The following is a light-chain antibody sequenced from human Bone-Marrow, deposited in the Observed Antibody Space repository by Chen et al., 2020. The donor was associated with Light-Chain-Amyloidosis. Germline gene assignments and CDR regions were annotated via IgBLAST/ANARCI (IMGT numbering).Light chain of an antibody. V-gene: IGLV2-14*01. CDR1: SSDVGGDNH. CDR3: SSYTITNTLV. J-gene: IGLJ1*01. Sequence: QSALTQSASVSGSPGLSFTISCTGTSSDVGGDNHVSWYQQHPDKAPKLMIYAVTNRPSWVPDRFSGSKSDNTASLTISGLQTEDEADYFCSSYTITNTLVFGSGTRVAVL. CDR2: AVT.